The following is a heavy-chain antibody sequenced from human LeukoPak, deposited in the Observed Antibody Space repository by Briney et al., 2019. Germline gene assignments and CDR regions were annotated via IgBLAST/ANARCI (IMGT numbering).Heavy chain of an antibody. D-gene: IGHD3-22*01. J-gene: IGHJ4*02. CDR3: ERSDENYYDSSGLGVDY. Sequence: ASVNVSCKACGYTFTHYFMHWVGQAAGQEGEGMGWTNPNSGGTKYRQKLQGRVTITRDTSISTAYMELSRLRSDDTAVYYCERSDENYYDSSGLGVDYWGQGTLVSVSS. V-gene: IGHV1-2*02. CDR2: TNPNSGGT. CDR1: GYTFTHYF.